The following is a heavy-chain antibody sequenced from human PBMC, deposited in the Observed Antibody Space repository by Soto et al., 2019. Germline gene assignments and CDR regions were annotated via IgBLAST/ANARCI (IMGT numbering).Heavy chain of an antibody. J-gene: IGHJ6*02. V-gene: IGHV1-69*01. CDR2: IIPIFGTP. CDR3: ARSPGITGTRASQYAMDV. Sequence: PGPQVKVSCKASGDTFNTFAISWVRQAPGQGLQWMGGIIPIFGTPDYAQHFPGRVTISADESTNTAYSELSSLRSEDTAVYYCARSPGITGTRASQYAMDVWGQGTTVTVSS. CDR1: GDTFNTFA. D-gene: IGHD1-20*01.